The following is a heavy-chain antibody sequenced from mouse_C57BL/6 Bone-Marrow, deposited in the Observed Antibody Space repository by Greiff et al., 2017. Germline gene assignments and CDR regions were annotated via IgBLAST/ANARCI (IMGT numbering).Heavy chain of an antibody. CDR1: GYTFTSYW. CDR3: APIYSNLFYWYFDV. CDR2: IHPNSGST. V-gene: IGHV1-64*01. J-gene: IGHJ1*03. D-gene: IGHD2-5*01. Sequence: QVQLQQSGAELVKPGASVKLSCKASGYTFTSYWMHWVKQRPGQGLEWIGMIHPNSGSTNYNEKFKSKATLTVDKSSSTAYMQLSSLTSEDSAVYYCAPIYSNLFYWYFDVWGTGTTVTVSS.